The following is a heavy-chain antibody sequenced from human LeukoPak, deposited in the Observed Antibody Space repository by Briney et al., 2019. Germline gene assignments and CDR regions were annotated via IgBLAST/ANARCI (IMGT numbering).Heavy chain of an antibody. CDR3: SRGSYDILTGYSTLGEF. Sequence: PSETLSLTCTVSGGSISSSNYYWGWIRQPPGKGLEWIGSIYYTGSTYYNPSLKSRITILLDTSKNQISLKLSSVTAADTAVYYCSRGSYDILTGYSTLGEFWGQGTLVTVSS. V-gene: IGHV4-39*01. CDR2: IYYTGST. CDR1: GGSISSSNYY. D-gene: IGHD3-9*01. J-gene: IGHJ4*02.